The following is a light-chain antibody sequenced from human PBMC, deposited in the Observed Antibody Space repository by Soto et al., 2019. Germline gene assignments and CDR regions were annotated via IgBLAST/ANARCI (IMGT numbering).Light chain of an antibody. CDR2: DAS. Sequence: EIVITQYTATLSVSPGERSTPSLMSSQSVSSYLAWYQQKPGQAPRLLIYDASNRATGIPARFSGSGSGTDFTLTISSLEPEDFAVYYCQQRSNWPPLTFGGGTMVDVK. CDR1: QSVSSY. J-gene: IGKJ4*01. CDR3: QQRSNWPPLT. V-gene: IGKV3-11*01.